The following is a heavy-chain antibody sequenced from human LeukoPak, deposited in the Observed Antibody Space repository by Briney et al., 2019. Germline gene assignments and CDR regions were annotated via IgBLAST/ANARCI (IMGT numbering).Heavy chain of an antibody. CDR1: GVSVSSGYFH. Sequence: SETLSLTCTVSGVSVSSGYFHWSWIRQAPGKGLEWIGHDGHTNYNPSLRSRVTISIDTSKNQFSLKLSSVTAADTAVYYCARGLNRRWIAAASPLRYWGQGTLVTVSS. CDR2: DGHT. J-gene: IGHJ4*02. V-gene: IGHV4-61*01. D-gene: IGHD6-13*01. CDR3: ARGLNRRWIAAASPLRY.